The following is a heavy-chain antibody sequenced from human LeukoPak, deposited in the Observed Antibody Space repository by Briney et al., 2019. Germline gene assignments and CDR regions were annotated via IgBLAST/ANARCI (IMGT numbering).Heavy chain of an antibody. CDR3: ARADYYGSGSYGTYNWFDP. J-gene: IGHJ5*02. CDR1: GGSFSGYY. Sequence: SETLSLTCAVYGGSFSGYYWSWIRQPPGKGLEWIGEINHSGSTNYNPSLKSRVTISVDTSKNQFSLKLSSVTAADTALYYCARADYYGSGSYGTYNWFDPWGQGTLVTVSS. D-gene: IGHD3-10*01. V-gene: IGHV4-34*01. CDR2: INHSGST.